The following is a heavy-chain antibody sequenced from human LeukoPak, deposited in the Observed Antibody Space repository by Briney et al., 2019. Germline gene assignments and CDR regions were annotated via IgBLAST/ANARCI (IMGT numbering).Heavy chain of an antibody. CDR1: GGSISSGDYY. V-gene: IGHV4-30-4*01. Sequence: SQTLSLTCTVSGGSISSGDYYWSWIRQAPGKGLGWIGYIYYSGSTYYNPSLKSRVTISVDTSKNQFSLKLSSVTAADTAVYYCARTPPRYRLFDAWGQGTLVTVSS. D-gene: IGHD1-1*01. CDR3: ARTPPRYRLFDA. CDR2: IYYSGST. J-gene: IGHJ5*02.